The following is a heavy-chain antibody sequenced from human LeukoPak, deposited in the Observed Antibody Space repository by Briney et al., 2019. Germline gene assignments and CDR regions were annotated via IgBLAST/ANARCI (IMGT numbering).Heavy chain of an antibody. CDR2: LRGNGGST. J-gene: IGHJ4*02. Sequence: PGGSLRLSCGASGFXFSSYAISWVRQAPGKGLEWVSSLRGNGGSTEYVDSVRGRFVISRDNSRNTLYLQMNSLRAEDTAVYYCAKAGWSWYFDSWGQGTLVTVSS. CDR1: GFXFSSYA. CDR3: AKAGWSWYFDS. D-gene: IGHD1-26*01. V-gene: IGHV3-23*01.